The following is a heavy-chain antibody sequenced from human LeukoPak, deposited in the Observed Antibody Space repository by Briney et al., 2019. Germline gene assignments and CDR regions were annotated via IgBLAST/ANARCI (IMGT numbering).Heavy chain of an antibody. Sequence: GGSLRLSCAASGFTFSTYGMTWVRQAPGKELEWVSAITASGDTTTYADSVKGRFTISRDNSKNTLGLQMNSLRAEDTAIYYRASRSSSGWHYFDYWGQGILVTVSS. CDR1: GFTFSTYG. D-gene: IGHD6-19*01. V-gene: IGHV3-23*01. CDR2: ITASGDTT. J-gene: IGHJ4*02. CDR3: ASRSSSGWHYFDY.